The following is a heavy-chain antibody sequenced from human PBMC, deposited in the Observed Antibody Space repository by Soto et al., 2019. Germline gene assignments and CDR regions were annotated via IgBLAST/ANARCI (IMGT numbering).Heavy chain of an antibody. V-gene: IGHV3-53*01. D-gene: IGHD6-13*01. CDR1: GFTVSSNY. CDR3: ARDQTAAGLDY. Sequence: GGSMRLSCAASGFTVSSNYMSWVRQAPGKGLEWVSVIYSRGSTYYADSVKGRFTISRDNSKNTLYLQMNSLRAEDTAVYYCARDQTAAGLDYWGQGTRAIVS. J-gene: IGHJ4*02. CDR2: IYSRGST.